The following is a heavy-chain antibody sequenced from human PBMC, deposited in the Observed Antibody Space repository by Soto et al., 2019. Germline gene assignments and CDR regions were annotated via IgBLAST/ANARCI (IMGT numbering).Heavy chain of an antibody. V-gene: IGHV5-10-1*01. Sequence: PGESLTISCEASGYNFTVFCIHWVLQMPGKGLEWLGKIDPSDSYTNYRPSFEGHVTISTDNSITTAYLQWSSLRASDTSLYFCARVHKNCFDSWAQGTMVTVSS. CDR3: ARVHKNCFDS. J-gene: IGHJ5*01. CDR1: GYNFTVFC. CDR2: IDPSDSYT.